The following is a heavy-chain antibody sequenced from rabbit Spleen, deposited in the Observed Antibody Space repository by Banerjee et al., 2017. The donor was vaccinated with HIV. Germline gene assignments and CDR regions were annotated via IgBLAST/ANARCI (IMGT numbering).Heavy chain of an antibody. CDR2: IYTGSSAFT. D-gene: IGHD1-1*01. CDR1: GFSFSAGYY. J-gene: IGHJ6*01. CDR3: ARDTSSSFSSYGMDL. Sequence: QSLEESGGDLVKPGASLTLTCTASGFSFSAGYYMCWVRQAPGKGLEWIACIYTGSSAFTYFASWAKGRFTISKTSSTTVTLQMTSLTVADTATYFCARDTSSSFSSYGMDLWGPGTLVTVS. V-gene: IGHV1S40*01.